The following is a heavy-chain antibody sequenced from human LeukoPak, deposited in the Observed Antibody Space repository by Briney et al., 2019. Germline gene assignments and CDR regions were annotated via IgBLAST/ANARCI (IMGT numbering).Heavy chain of an antibody. CDR2: ISSSGSTI. CDR3: AKDSGDRTSRHYYNHLDV. D-gene: IGHD3-10*01. J-gene: IGHJ6*03. V-gene: IGHV3-48*03. CDR1: GFTFSSYE. Sequence: GGSLRLSCAASGFTFSSYEMNWVRQAPGKGLEWVSYISSSGSTIYYADSVKGRFTISRDNAKNSLYLQMNSLRPEDTALYYCAKDSGDRTSRHYYNHLDVWGKGTTVTISS.